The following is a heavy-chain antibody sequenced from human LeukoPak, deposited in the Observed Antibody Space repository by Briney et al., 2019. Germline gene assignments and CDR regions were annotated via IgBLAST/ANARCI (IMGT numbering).Heavy chain of an antibody. CDR3: VRGYSFCPYGMDV. CDR2: ISDSGGST. V-gene: IGHV3-64D*09. D-gene: IGHD2-15*01. Sequence: GGSLRLSCSASGFPFSSYAMHWVRQTPGKGLEYVSAISDSGGSTYYADSVKGRFTISRDNSKNTLYLQMSSLRAEDTAVYFRVRGYSFCPYGMDVWGQGTTVTVSS. CDR1: GFPFSSYA. J-gene: IGHJ6*02.